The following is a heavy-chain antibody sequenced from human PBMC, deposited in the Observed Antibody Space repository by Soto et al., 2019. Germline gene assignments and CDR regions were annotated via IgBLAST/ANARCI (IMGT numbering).Heavy chain of an antibody. J-gene: IGHJ5*02. V-gene: IGHV4-39*01. CDR3: AEQQHSWFDP. Sequence: SETLSLTCTVSGVSISSSSYYWGWIRQPPGEGLEWIGSIYYSGSAYYNPSLKSRVTISVDTSKNQFSLKLSSVTAADTAVYSCAEQQHSWFDPWGQGTLVTVSS. CDR1: GVSISSSSYY. D-gene: IGHD6-13*01. CDR2: IYYSGSA.